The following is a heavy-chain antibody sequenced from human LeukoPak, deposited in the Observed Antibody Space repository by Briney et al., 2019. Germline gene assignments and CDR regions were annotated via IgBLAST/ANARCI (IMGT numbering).Heavy chain of an antibody. CDR2: INNEGSGT. J-gene: IGHJ5*02. D-gene: IGHD6-19*01. CDR1: GFTLSRYW. CDR3: VRDPGIGWGFDP. Sequence: GGSLRLSCAASGFTLSRYWMHWVRQAPGKGLVWVSHINNEGSGTGYADSVEGRFTISRDNAKNTLYLEMNSLRAEDTAVYYCVRDPGIGWGFDPWGQGTLVTVSS. V-gene: IGHV3-74*01.